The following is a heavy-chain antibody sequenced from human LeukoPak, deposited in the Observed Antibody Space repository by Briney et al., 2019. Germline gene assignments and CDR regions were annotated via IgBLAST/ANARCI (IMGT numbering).Heavy chain of an antibody. CDR3: ARDVAALDY. V-gene: IGHV1-46*01. Sequence: WMGIINPSGGSTSYAQKFQGRVTMTRDTSTSTVYMELSSLRSEDTAVYYCARDVAALDYWGQGTLVTVSS. D-gene: IGHD2-15*01. CDR2: INPSGGST. J-gene: IGHJ4*02.